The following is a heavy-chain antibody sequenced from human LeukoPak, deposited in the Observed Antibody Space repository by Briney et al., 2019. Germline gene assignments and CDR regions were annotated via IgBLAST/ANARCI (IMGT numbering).Heavy chain of an antibody. Sequence: SVKVSCKASGGTFSSYAISWVRQAPGQGLEWMGGIIPIFGTANYAQKFQDRVTITTDESTSTAYMELSSLRSEDTAVYYCARYLTAGGPRLNYYMDVWGKGTTVTASS. J-gene: IGHJ6*03. CDR1: GGTFSSYA. D-gene: IGHD2-2*01. CDR3: ARYLTAGGPRLNYYMDV. CDR2: IIPIFGTA. V-gene: IGHV1-69*05.